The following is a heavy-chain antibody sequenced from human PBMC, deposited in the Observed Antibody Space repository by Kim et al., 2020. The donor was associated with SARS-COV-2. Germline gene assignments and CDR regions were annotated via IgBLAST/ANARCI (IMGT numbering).Heavy chain of an antibody. V-gene: IGHV4-39*01. CDR3: ASHWRRENNGMSHFDH. CDR2: IYYTGTT. J-gene: IGHJ4*02. D-gene: IGHD1-1*01. Sequence: SETLSLTCTVSGASMTTSSRYWDWIRQPPGKGLEWIGSIYYTGTTYYNPPLQSQFTMSVDTSQRQFSLRLNSVSAADTAVYYCASHWRRENNGMSHFDHWGEGTMVTVSA. CDR1: GASMTTSSRY.